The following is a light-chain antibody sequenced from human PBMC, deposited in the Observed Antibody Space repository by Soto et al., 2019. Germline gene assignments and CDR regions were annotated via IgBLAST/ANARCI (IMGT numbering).Light chain of an antibody. V-gene: IGKV3-15*01. CDR2: GAY. Sequence: EIVMTQSPATLSVSPGERATLSCRASQGVSSNLAWYQQKPGQAPRLLIYGAYTRATGIPDRFSGSGSGTEFTLTISSLQSEDFAVYYCQQYNDWPPAFGGGTKVDIK. CDR1: QGVSSN. J-gene: IGKJ4*01. CDR3: QQYNDWPPA.